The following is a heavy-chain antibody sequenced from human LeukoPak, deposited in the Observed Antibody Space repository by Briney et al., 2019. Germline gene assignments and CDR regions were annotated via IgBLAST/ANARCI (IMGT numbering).Heavy chain of an antibody. Sequence: GGSLRLPFQASVFTFRSYVLHGVGQPPARGLEGVAVISYDGSNKYYADSVKGRFTISRDNSKNTLYLQMNSLRAEDTAVYYCARVGRDTAMVYYFDYWGQGTLVTVSS. CDR1: VFTFRSYV. J-gene: IGHJ4*02. CDR3: ARVGRDTAMVYYFDY. D-gene: IGHD5-18*01. V-gene: IGHV3-30*04. CDR2: ISYDGSNK.